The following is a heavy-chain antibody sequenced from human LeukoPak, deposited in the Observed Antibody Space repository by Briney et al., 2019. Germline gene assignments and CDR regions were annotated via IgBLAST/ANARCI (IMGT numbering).Heavy chain of an antibody. CDR2: IIPILGIA. D-gene: IGHD3-9*01. V-gene: IGHV1-69*04. CDR1: GGTFSSYA. CDR3: ARGNTIIGMVHFDH. Sequence: SVKVSCKASGGTFSSYAISWVRQAPGQGLEWMGRIIPILGIANYAQKFQGRVTITADKSTSTAYMELSSLRSEDTAVYYCARGNTIIGMVHFDHWGQGTLVTVSS. J-gene: IGHJ4*02.